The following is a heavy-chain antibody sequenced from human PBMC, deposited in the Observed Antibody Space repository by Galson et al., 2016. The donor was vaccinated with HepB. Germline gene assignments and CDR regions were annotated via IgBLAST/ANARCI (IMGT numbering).Heavy chain of an antibody. CDR3: VRESPGVISYGSVDY. D-gene: IGHD5-18*01. J-gene: IGHJ4*02. CDR2: IDSGSATI. Sequence: SLRLSCAASGFTFTNYNMNRVRRAPGRRLKWVSYIDSGSATILYADSVKGRFTISRDNARNSLYLQMSSLRVEDTAVYYCVRESPGVISYGSVDYWGQGTLVTVSS. CDR1: GFTFTNYN. V-gene: IGHV3-48*04.